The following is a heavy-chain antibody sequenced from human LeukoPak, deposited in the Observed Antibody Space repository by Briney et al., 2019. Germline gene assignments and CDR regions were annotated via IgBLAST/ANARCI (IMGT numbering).Heavy chain of an antibody. J-gene: IGHJ4*02. CDR3: ARGDPSDYGSGSSSDY. Sequence: GESLKISCKGSGYSFTGYWIGWVRQMPGKGLEWMGIIYPGDSDTRYSPSFQGQVTISADKSISTAYLQWSSLKASDTAMYYCARGDPSDYGSGSSSDYWGQGTLVTVSS. CDR2: IYPGDSDT. D-gene: IGHD3-10*01. CDR1: GYSFTGYW. V-gene: IGHV5-51*01.